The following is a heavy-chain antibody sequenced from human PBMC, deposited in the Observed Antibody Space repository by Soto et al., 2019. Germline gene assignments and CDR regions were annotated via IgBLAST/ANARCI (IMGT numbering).Heavy chain of an antibody. CDR3: ARVLRDVLSDRYYWYFDL. CDR1: GASISSGGYY. D-gene: IGHD3-16*02. J-gene: IGHJ2*01. Sequence: QVQLQESGPGLVKPSQTLSLTCTVSGASISSGGYYWGWIRQHPGKGLGWIGFIYYIGTSYYNPSLASRITLSVDTSKNHFSLNLTSVTAADTTVYYCARVLRDVLSDRYYWYFDLWGRGTLVTVSS. V-gene: IGHV4-31*03. CDR2: IYYIGTS.